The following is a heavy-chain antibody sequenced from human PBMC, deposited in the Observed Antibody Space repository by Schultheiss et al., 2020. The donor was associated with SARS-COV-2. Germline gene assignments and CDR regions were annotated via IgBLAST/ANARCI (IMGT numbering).Heavy chain of an antibody. CDR1: GFTFSSYA. CDR3: AKDRGFVVVVDNFDY. V-gene: IGHV3-23*01. D-gene: IGHD2-15*01. J-gene: IGHJ4*02. CDR2: ISGSGGST. Sequence: GGSLRLSCAASGFTFSSYAMSWVRQAPGKGLEWVSAISGSGGSTYYADSVKGRFTISRDNSKNTLYLQMNSLRAEDTAVYYCAKDRGFVVVVDNFDYWGQGTLVTVSS.